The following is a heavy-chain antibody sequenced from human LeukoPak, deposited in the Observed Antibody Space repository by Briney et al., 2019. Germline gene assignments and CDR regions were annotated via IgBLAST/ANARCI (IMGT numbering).Heavy chain of an antibody. CDR3: ARAPYYYDSSGYYHDAFDI. J-gene: IGHJ3*02. CDR1: GGSISTYY. D-gene: IGHD3-22*01. V-gene: IGHV4-59*01. CDR2: IYHSGST. Sequence: SETRSLTCTVSGGSISTYYWNWIRQPPGKGLEWIGYIYHSGSTNYNPSLQSRVTISVDTSKNQFSLNLNSVTAADTAVYYCARAPYYYDSSGYYHDAFDIWGQGTMVTVSS.